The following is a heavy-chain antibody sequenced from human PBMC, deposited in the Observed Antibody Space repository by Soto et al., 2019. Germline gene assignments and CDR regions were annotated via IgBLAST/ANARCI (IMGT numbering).Heavy chain of an antibody. V-gene: IGHV1-2*02. CDR2: INPNSGGT. J-gene: IGHJ4*02. CDR1: GYTFTDYY. Sequence: ASVKVSCKASGYTFTDYYMHWVRQAPGQGLEWMGWINPNSGGTNYAQKFQGRVTMTRDTSISTAYMELSRLRSDDTAVYYCARGQGRRWLQLRSGYFDYWGQGTLVTVSS. D-gene: IGHD5-12*01. CDR3: ARGQGRRWLQLRSGYFDY.